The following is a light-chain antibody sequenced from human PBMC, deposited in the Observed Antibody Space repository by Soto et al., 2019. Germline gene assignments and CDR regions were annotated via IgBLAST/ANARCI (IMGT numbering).Light chain of an antibody. Sequence: QAVATQEPSFSVSPGRTVTLTCGLSSGSVSTSYYPSWYQQTPGQAPRTLIYSTNTRSSGVPDRFSGSILGNNAALTITGAQADDESDYYCVLYMGSGIWVFGGGTKLTVL. CDR2: STN. V-gene: IGLV8-61*01. CDR3: VLYMGSGIWV. CDR1: SGSVSTSYY. J-gene: IGLJ3*02.